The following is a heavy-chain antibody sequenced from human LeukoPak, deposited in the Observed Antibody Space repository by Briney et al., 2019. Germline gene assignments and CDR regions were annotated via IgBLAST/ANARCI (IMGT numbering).Heavy chain of an antibody. CDR1: GFTFSSYW. CDR2: INQDGTEK. Sequence: QPGGSLRLSCAASGFTFSSYWMSWVRQAPGEGLEWVAKINQDGTEKAYVDSVRGRFTISRDNAKNSLFLQMNSLRAEDTAVYYCARGPLIVAAGTWWGQGTLVTVSS. V-gene: IGHV3-7*03. D-gene: IGHD6-13*01. CDR3: ARGPLIVAAGTW. J-gene: IGHJ4*02.